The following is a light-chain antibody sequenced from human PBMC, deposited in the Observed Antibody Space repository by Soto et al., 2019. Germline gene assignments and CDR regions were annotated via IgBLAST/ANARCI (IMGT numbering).Light chain of an antibody. CDR1: SGSVSTSYY. CDR3: VLYMGSGISV. Sequence: QAVVTQEPSVSVSPGGTVTITCGLNSGSVSTSYYPSWYQQTPGQAPRTLIYSTNTRSSGVPDRFSGSILGNKAALTITGAQADDESDYYCVLYMGSGISVFGGGTKLTVL. V-gene: IGLV8-61*01. CDR2: STN. J-gene: IGLJ2*01.